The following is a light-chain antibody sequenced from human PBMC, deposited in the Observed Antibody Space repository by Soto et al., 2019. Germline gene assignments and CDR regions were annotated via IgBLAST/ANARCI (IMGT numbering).Light chain of an antibody. CDR2: GAS. V-gene: IGKV3-15*01. CDR3: QQYNNWPPGRT. J-gene: IGKJ1*01. CDR1: QSVSSN. Sequence: EIVLTQSPGTLSLSPGERATLSCRASQSVSSNLAWYQQKPGQAPRLLIYGASTRATGIPAGFSGSGSGTEFTLTISSLQSEDFAVYYCQQYNNWPPGRTFGQGTKVDIK.